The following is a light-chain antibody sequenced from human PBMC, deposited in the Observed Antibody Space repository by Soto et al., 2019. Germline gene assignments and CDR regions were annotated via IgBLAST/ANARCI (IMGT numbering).Light chain of an antibody. CDR2: RAS. V-gene: IGKV3-20*01. CDR3: QQHGISHIT. J-gene: IGKJ5*01. Sequence: ECVLTQSPGTLSLSPGERAIISCRASQRISSSYLAWYQQKPGQAPRLLIFRASNRATGIPERFSGSGSGTDFTLSISRLEPEDFAVYYCQQHGISHITFGQGTRLEIK. CDR1: QRISSSY.